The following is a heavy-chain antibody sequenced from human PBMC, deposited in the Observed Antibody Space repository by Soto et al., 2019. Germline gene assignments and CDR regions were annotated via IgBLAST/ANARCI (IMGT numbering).Heavy chain of an antibody. CDR1: GYTFTSYY. CDR2: INPSGGST. D-gene: IGHD5-18*01. V-gene: IGHV1-46*03. J-gene: IGHJ5*02. Sequence: QVQLVQSGAEVKKPGASVKVSCKASGYTFTSYYMHWVRQAPGQGLEWMGIINPSGGSTSYAQKFQGRGTMTRDTSTSTVYMELSSLRSEDTAVYYCARVYPSATRYGYVGNNWFDPWGQGTLVTVSS. CDR3: ARVYPSATRYGYVGNNWFDP.